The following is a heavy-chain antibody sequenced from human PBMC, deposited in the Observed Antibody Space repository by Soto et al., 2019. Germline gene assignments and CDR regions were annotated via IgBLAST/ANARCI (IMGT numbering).Heavy chain of an antibody. CDR2: IYYSGST. D-gene: IGHD6-19*01. Sequence: PSETLSLTCAVYGGSFSGYYWSWIRQPPGKGLEWIGYIYYSGSTNYNPSLKSRVTISVDTSKNQFSLKLSSVTAADTAVYYCARVIAVAGPGWFDPWGQGTLVTVS. V-gene: IGHV4-59*08. J-gene: IGHJ5*02. CDR1: GGSFSGYY. CDR3: ARVIAVAGPGWFDP.